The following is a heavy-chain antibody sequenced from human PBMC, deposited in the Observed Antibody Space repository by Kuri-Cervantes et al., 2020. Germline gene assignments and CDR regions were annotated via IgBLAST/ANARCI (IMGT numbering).Heavy chain of an antibody. CDR3: ARDRDSNYPVGYFDY. CDR2: INPRGGSI. Sequence: ASVKVSCKASGHTFRNYFMHWVRQAPGQGLEWMEIINPRGGSITYAQKFQGRVTMTRDTSTSTVYMELSSLRSEDTAVYYCARDRDSNYPVGYFDYWGQGTLVTVSS. J-gene: IGHJ4*02. V-gene: IGHV1-46*01. D-gene: IGHD4-11*01. CDR1: GHTFRNYF.